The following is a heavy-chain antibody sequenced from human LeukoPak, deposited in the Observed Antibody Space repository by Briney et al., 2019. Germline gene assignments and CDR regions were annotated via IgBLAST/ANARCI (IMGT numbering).Heavy chain of an antibody. V-gene: IGHV1-69*04. J-gene: IGHJ5*02. Sequence: RVASVKVSCKASGGTFSRYAISWVRQAPGQGLEWVGRIIPILGIANYAQKFQGRVTITADKSTSTAYMELSSLRSEDTAVYYCARAGFGSGSYWWFDPWGQGTLVTVSS. CDR1: GGTFSRYA. CDR3: ARAGFGSGSYWWFDP. D-gene: IGHD3-10*01. CDR2: IIPILGIA.